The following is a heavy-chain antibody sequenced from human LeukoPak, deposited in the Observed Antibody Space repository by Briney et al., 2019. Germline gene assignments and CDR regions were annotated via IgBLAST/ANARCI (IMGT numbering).Heavy chain of an antibody. J-gene: IGHJ5*02. Sequence: GGSLRLSCAASRFTLSSYAMSWVCQAPGKGLEWVSSISDSGATTYYADSVKGRFTISRDNSKNTLYLQMNSLTVEDTAVYYCAQGRSWFGEFGNNWFDPWGQGTLVTVSS. V-gene: IGHV3-23*01. CDR3: AQGRSWFGEFGNNWFDP. CDR2: ISDSGATT. CDR1: RFTLSSYA. D-gene: IGHD3-10*01.